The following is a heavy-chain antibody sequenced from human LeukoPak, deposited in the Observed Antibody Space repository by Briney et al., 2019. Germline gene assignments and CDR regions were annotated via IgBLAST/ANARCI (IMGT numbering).Heavy chain of an antibody. J-gene: IGHJ5*02. V-gene: IGHV4-39*07. D-gene: IGHD3-16*02. Sequence: PSETLSLTCTVSGASVSGSAYYWGWIRQPPGKGLEWIGNIYYSGSTYYNASLETRVTISIDTSKNQFSLKLSSVTAADTAVYYCAREPLMITFGGVIVRLLDPWGQGTLVTVSS. CDR1: GASVSGSAYY. CDR2: IYYSGST. CDR3: AREPLMITFGGVIVRLLDP.